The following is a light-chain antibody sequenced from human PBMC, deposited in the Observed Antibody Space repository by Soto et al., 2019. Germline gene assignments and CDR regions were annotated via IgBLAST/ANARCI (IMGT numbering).Light chain of an antibody. V-gene: IGLV2-18*01. CDR1: STDFVSYNR. CDR3: SLYTSENAYV. CDR2: EVS. Sequence: QSALTQPPSVSGSPGQSVTISCTGTSTDFVSYNRVSWYQQPPGTAPKLMIYEVSKRPSGVPDRFSGSKSGNTASLTISGLQAEDEADYYCSLYTSENAYVFGTGTKLTAL. J-gene: IGLJ1*01.